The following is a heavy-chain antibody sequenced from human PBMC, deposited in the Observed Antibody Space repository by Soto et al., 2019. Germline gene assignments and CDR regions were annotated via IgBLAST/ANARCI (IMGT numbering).Heavy chain of an antibody. CDR2: IKQDGSEK. CDR1: GFTFSSYW. J-gene: IGHJ3*02. Sequence: GGSLRLSCAASGFTFSSYWMSWVRQAPGKGLEWVANIKQDGSEKYYVDSVKGRFTISRDNAKNSLYLQMNSLRAEDTAVYYCARVIGDTIFGVVIRPEAFDIWGQGTMVTVSS. D-gene: IGHD3-3*01. V-gene: IGHV3-7*01. CDR3: ARVIGDTIFGVVIRPEAFDI.